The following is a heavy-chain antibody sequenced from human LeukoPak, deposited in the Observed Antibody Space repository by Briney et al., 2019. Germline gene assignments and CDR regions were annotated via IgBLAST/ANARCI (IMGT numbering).Heavy chain of an antibody. J-gene: IGHJ2*01. CDR1: GGSISFHY. D-gene: IGHD3-16*01. CDR2: IHLSGGT. V-gene: IGHV4-59*11. Sequence: SETLSLTCTVSGGSISFHYWSWIRQPPGKGLEWIGYIHLSGGTYYDPSLRSRVTISGDTSKNQFSLRLNSVTAADTAVYYCARGGVWYFDLWGRGTLVTVSS. CDR3: ARGGVWYFDL.